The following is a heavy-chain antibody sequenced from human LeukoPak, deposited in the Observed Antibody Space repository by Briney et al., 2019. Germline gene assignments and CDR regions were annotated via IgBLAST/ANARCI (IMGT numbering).Heavy chain of an antibody. CDR2: IISTIIYK. J-gene: IGHJ4*02. CDR1: GFTFNSYS. D-gene: IGHD2-2*02. Sequence: GSLRLSCAASGFTFNSYSMNWVRQAPGKGLEWVSSIISTIIYKYYADSVKGRFTISRDDPKNSLYLQMNSLRAEDTAVYYCARVRYTNSVDDMDYWGQGTLVTVAS. V-gene: IGHV3-21*01. CDR3: ARVRYTNSVDDMDY.